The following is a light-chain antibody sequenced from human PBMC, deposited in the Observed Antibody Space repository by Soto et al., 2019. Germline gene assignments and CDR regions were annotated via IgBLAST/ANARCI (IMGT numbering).Light chain of an antibody. V-gene: IGLV4-69*01. J-gene: IGLJ2*01. CDR1: SGHSTYA. CDR3: QNWGTGGDVV. CDR2: LNSDGRH. Sequence: QSVLTQSPSASASLGASVKLTCTLSSGHSTYAIAWHQQQPEKGPRYLMKLNSDGRHSKGDGIPDRFPGTSSGAERYLTISSLQCEDEADYYCQNWGTGGDVVFGGGTKLTVL.